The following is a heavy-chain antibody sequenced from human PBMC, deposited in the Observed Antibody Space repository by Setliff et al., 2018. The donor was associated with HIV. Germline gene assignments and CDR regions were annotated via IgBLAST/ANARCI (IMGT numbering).Heavy chain of an antibody. D-gene: IGHD6-6*01. Sequence: SETLSLTCTVSGGTISSGGYYWSWIRQHPGKGLEWIGFIYHRGNTHYNSSLKSRLTISVDTSKNQFSLKLSSVTAADTAVYYGARVALAGIAALPFYFDYWGQGTLVTVSS. CDR2: IYHRGNT. CDR1: GGTISSGGYY. CDR3: ARVALAGIAALPFYFDY. V-gene: IGHV4-31*03. J-gene: IGHJ4*02.